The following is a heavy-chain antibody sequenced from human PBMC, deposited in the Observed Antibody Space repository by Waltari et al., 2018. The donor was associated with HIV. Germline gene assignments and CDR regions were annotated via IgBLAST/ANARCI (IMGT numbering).Heavy chain of an antibody. CDR1: GFTFRTYS. Sequence: EVQSVESGGGLFQPGGSLSLSGVRSGFTFRTYSMAWVGQAPGKGQGWIANIKEDGSGRYYVDSVKGRFTISRDNAKNSLYLQMHSLGVEDTAVYYCARDGPASSSSDFDYWGQGTLVTVSS. CDR2: IKEDGSGR. CDR3: ARDGPASSSSDFDY. V-gene: IGHV3-7*03. J-gene: IGHJ4*02. D-gene: IGHD6-6*01.